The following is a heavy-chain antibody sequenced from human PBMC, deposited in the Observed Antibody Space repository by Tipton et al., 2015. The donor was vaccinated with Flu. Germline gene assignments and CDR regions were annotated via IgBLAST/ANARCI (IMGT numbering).Heavy chain of an antibody. V-gene: IGHV4-38-2*02. CDR1: GYSISSGYY. D-gene: IGHD1-7*01. CDR2: TYHSGST. CDR3: ASFISEYNWNYGEGLDY. Sequence: LRLSCTVSGYSISSGYYWGWIRQPPGKGLEWIGSTYHSGSTYYNPSLKSRVTISVDTSKNQFSLKLSSVTAADTAVYYCASFISEYNWNYGEGLDYWGQGTLVTVSS. J-gene: IGHJ4*02.